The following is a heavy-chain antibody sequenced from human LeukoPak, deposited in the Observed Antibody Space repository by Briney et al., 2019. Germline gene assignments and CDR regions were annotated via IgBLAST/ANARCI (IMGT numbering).Heavy chain of an antibody. V-gene: IGHV4-34*01. Sequence: SETLSLTCAVYGGSFSGYYWSWIRQPPGKGLEWIGEINHSGSTNYNPSLKSRVTISVDTSKNQFSLKLSSVTAADTAVYYCARVRSTIFGVVTSVDYWGQGTLVTVSS. CDR2: INHSGST. CDR1: GGSFSGYY. D-gene: IGHD3-3*01. CDR3: ARVRSTIFGVVTSVDY. J-gene: IGHJ4*02.